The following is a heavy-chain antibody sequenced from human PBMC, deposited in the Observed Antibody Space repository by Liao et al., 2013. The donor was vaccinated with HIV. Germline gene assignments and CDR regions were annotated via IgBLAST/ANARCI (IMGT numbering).Heavy chain of an antibody. J-gene: IGHJ6*03. CDR2: IYYSGST. Sequence: HLQLQESGPGLVKPSETLSLTCSVSGGSISDTTYYWAWIRQPPGKGLEWIGSIYYSGSTYYNPSLKSRVTISVDRSKNQFSLKLSSVTAADTAVYYCARVGFGSYYYYYMDVWGERDHGHRLL. CDR3: ARVGFGSYYYYYMDV. D-gene: IGHD3-10*01. V-gene: IGHV4-39*07. CDR1: GGSISDTTYY.